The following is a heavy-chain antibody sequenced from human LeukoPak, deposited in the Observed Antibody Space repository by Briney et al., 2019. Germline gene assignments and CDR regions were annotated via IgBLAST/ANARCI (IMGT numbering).Heavy chain of an antibody. D-gene: IGHD1-26*01. CDR1: GFTFSSYE. CDR3: ARRRDSGSLQHFDY. Sequence: GGSLRLACAASGFTFSSYEMNWVRQAPGKGLEWVSYISSSGTTIYYADSVKGRFTISRDNAKNSLYLQMNSLRAEDTAVYYCARRRDSGSLQHFDYWGQGTLVTVSS. CDR2: ISSSGTTI. J-gene: IGHJ4*02. V-gene: IGHV3-48*03.